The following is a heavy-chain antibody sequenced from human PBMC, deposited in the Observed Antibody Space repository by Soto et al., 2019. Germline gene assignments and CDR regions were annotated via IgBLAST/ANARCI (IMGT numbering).Heavy chain of an antibody. D-gene: IGHD3-16*01. Sequence: GGSLRLSCAASEFAVSDNYMTWVRQAPGKGLEWVSLISGAGSTYYADSVKGRVTISKDNSKNTMYLQMSSLKVEDTAVYYCARLSWGSYHLSYWGQGALVTVSS. V-gene: IGHV3-66*01. CDR2: ISGAGST. CDR3: ARLSWGSYHLSY. CDR1: EFAVSDNY. J-gene: IGHJ4*02.